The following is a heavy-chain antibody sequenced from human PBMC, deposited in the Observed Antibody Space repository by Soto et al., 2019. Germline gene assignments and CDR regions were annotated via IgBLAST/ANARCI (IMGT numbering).Heavy chain of an antibody. Sequence: PGGSLRLSCAASGFTFSNYDMHWVRQTTGKGLEWVSAIDIAGATYYPDSVKGRFTISREKAKNSLYLQMSSLRADDTAVYYCARAARWLQSRYFDLWGRGTLVTV. D-gene: IGHD5-12*01. J-gene: IGHJ2*01. CDR2: IDIAGAT. V-gene: IGHV3-13*01. CDR1: GFTFSNYD. CDR3: ARAARWLQSRYFDL.